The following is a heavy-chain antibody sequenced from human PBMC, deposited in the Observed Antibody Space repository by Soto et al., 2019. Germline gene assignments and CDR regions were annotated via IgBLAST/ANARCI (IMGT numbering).Heavy chain of an antibody. J-gene: IGHJ4*02. Sequence: GGSLRLSCEVSGFTFNAYGMHWVRQAPGKGLEWVAAISHDGTNKNYGDSVKGRFTISRDNSKNTLYLEMNGLRPEDTAVYYCVKEADYCVSSKYDNWGRGTLVTSPQ. CDR1: GFTFNAYG. CDR3: VKEADYCVSSKYDN. V-gene: IGHV3-30*18. CDR2: ISHDGTNK. D-gene: IGHD3-10*01.